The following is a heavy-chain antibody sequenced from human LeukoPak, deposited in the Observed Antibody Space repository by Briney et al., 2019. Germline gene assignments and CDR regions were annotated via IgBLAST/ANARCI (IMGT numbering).Heavy chain of an antibody. V-gene: IGHV1-2*02. CDR2: INPNSGGT. J-gene: IGHJ4*02. CDR1: GYTFTGYY. Sequence: ASVKVSCKASGYTFTGYYMHWVRQAPGQGLEWMGWINPNSGGTNYAQKFQGRVTITADESTSTAYMELSSLRSDDTAVYYCARGTYGSGNLWGQGTLVTVSS. D-gene: IGHD3-10*01. CDR3: ARGTYGSGNL.